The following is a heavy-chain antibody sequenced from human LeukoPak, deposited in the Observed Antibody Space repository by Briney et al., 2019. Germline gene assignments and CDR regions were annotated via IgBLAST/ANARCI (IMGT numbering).Heavy chain of an antibody. D-gene: IGHD2-2*01. J-gene: IGHJ5*02. V-gene: IGHV5-51*01. Sequence: GESLKISCKGSGYSFTSYWIGWVRQMPGKGLEWMGIIYPGDSDTRYSPSLQGQVTISADKSISTAYLQWSSLKASDAAMYYCARGSIVVVPAASPPYNWFDPWGQGTLVTVSS. CDR1: GYSFTSYW. CDR3: ARGSIVVVPAASPPYNWFDP. CDR2: IYPGDSDT.